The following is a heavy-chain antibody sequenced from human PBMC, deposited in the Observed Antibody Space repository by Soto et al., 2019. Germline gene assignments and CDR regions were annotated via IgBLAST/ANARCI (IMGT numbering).Heavy chain of an antibody. D-gene: IGHD3-3*01. Sequence: EVQVLESGGGLAQPGGSLRLSCAASGFTFSSYAMSWVRQAPGKGLEWVSAISGSGGSTNYADSVKGRFTISRDNSKNTLYLQMNSLRAEDTAVYYCAKDWYFGSTIFGLMFEYWGQGSLVTVSS. CDR3: AKDWYFGSTIFGLMFEY. CDR2: ISGSGGST. V-gene: IGHV3-23*01. CDR1: GFTFSSYA. J-gene: IGHJ4*02.